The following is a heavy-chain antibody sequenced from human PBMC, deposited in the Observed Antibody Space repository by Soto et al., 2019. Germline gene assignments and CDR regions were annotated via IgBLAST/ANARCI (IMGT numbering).Heavy chain of an antibody. CDR3: ARDPLRDGYNQGDFDY. J-gene: IGHJ4*02. D-gene: IGHD5-12*01. Sequence: GGSLRLSCAASGFTFSSYWMSWVRQAPGKGLEWVANIKQDGSEKYYVDSVKGRFTISRDNAKNSLYLQMNSLRAEDTAVYYCARDPLRDGYNQGDFDYWGQGTLVTVSS. V-gene: IGHV3-7*03. CDR2: IKQDGSEK. CDR1: GFTFSSYW.